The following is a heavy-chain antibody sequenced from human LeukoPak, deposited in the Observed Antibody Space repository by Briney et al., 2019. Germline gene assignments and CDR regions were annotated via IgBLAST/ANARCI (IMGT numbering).Heavy chain of an antibody. J-gene: IGHJ1*01. CDR1: GFTFSSYA. CDR3: AKDDAWGRYKD. Sequence: PGGSLRLSCAASGFTFSSYAMSWVRQAPGKGLEWVSGISGSGGSTYYGDSVKGRFTISRDNSKNTVSLQMNSLRGEDTAVYYCAKDDAWGRYKDWGQGTLVTVSS. V-gene: IGHV3-23*01. CDR2: ISGSGGST. D-gene: IGHD3-16*01.